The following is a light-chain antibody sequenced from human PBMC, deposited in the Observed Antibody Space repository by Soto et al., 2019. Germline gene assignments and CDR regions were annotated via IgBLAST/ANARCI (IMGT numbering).Light chain of an antibody. Sequence: DVRVTESEPKMLASVRGRVTITCRASQSISRWLAWYQQKPGKAPKLLIYDASTLESGVPSRFSGSGSGTDFTLTISSLQPEDFATYYCQQSYNGPFTFGPGTKVAIK. CDR1: QSISRW. J-gene: IGKJ3*01. CDR3: QQSYNGPFT. CDR2: DAS. V-gene: IGKV1-5*01.